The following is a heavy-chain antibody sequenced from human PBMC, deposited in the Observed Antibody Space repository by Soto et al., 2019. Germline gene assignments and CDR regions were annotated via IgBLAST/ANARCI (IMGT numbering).Heavy chain of an antibody. Sequence: GGSLRLSCAASGFTFSSYGMHWVRQAPGKGLEWVAVIWYDGSNKYYADSVKGRFTISRDNSKNTLYLQMNSLRAEDTAVYYCARATDSSGSTTDYYYYYYMDVWGKGTTVTVSS. CDR3: ARATDSSGSTTDYYYYYYMDV. J-gene: IGHJ6*03. V-gene: IGHV3-33*01. D-gene: IGHD3-10*01. CDR1: GFTFSSYG. CDR2: IWYDGSNK.